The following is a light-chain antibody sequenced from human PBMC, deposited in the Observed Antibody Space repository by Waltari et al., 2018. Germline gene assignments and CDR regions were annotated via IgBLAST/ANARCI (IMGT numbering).Light chain of an antibody. V-gene: IGKV2-30*01. CDR3: MQLTQWPWT. CDR1: HSLLSSDGNTY. CDR2: KVF. Sequence: DAVLTQSPLSLPVTLGQPASIPRRSSHSLLSSDGNTYLSWFQPRPGQSPRRLIYKVFNRDSGVPDRFSGSGSGTDFTLKISRVEAEDVGDYYCMQLTQWPWTFGQGTKVEIK. J-gene: IGKJ1*01.